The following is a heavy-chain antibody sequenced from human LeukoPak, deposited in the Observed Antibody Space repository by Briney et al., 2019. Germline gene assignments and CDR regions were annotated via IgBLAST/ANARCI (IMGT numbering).Heavy chain of an antibody. CDR1: GGSISSYY. V-gene: IGHV4-59*08. CDR2: IYYSGST. Sequence: SETLSLTCTVSGGSISSYYWSWIRQPPGKGLEWIGYIYYSGSTNYNPSLKSRVTISVDTSKNQFSLKLSSVTAADTAVYYCARVDSSSWYGDDAFDIWGQGTMVTVSS. J-gene: IGHJ3*02. CDR3: ARVDSSSWYGDDAFDI. D-gene: IGHD6-13*01.